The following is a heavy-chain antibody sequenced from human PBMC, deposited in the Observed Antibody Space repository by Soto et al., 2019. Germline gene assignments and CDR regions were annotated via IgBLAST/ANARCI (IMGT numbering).Heavy chain of an antibody. CDR3: AREFHYDILTGYYRYYYGMDV. J-gene: IGHJ6*02. CDR2: IYHSGST. CDR1: GGSISRSNW. V-gene: IGHV4-4*02. Sequence: SETLSLTCAVSGGSISRSNWWSWVRQPPGKGLEWIGEIYHSGSTNYNPSLKSRVTISVDKSKNQFSLKLSSVTAADTAVYYCAREFHYDILTGYYRYYYGMDVWGQGTTVT. D-gene: IGHD3-9*01.